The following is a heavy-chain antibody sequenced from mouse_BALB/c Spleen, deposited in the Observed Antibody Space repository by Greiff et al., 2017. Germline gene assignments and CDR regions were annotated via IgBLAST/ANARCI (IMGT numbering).Heavy chain of an antibody. J-gene: IGHJ4*01. V-gene: IGHV5-6-2*01. CDR3: ARHKIHYYGWNAMDY. Sequence: EVQVVESGGGLVKLGGSLKLSCAASGFTFSSYYMSWVRQTPEKRLELVAAINSNGGSTYYPDTVKGRFTISRDNAKNTLYLQMSSLKSEDTALYYCARHKIHYYGWNAMDYWGQGTSVTVSS. CDR2: INSNGGST. CDR1: GFTFSSYY. D-gene: IGHD1-2*01.